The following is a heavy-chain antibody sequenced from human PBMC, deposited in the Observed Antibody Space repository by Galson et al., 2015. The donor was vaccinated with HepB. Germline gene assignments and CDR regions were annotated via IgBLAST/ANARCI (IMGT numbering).Heavy chain of an antibody. J-gene: IGHJ4*02. Sequence: SLRLSCAASGFTFSSYGMHWVRQAPGKGLEWVAVISYDGSNEYYADSVKGRFTISRDNSKNTLYLQMNSLRAEDTAVYYCAKAKTTVVPDYWGQGTLVTVSS. CDR1: GFTFSSYG. V-gene: IGHV3-30*18. D-gene: IGHD4-23*01. CDR3: AKAKTTVVPDY. CDR2: ISYDGSNE.